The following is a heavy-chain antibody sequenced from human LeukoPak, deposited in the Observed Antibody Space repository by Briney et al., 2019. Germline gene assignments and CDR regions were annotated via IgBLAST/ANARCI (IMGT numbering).Heavy chain of an antibody. CDR2: ISGSGGST. Sequence: GGSLRLSWAASGFTFSSYAMSWVRQAPGKGLEWVSAISGSGGSTYYADSVKGRFTISRDNSKNTLYLQMNSLRAEDTAVYYCAKDMSGLVMDTNFDYWGQGTLVTVSS. D-gene: IGHD3/OR15-3a*01. CDR1: GFTFSSYA. CDR3: AKDMSGLVMDTNFDY. J-gene: IGHJ4*02. V-gene: IGHV3-23*01.